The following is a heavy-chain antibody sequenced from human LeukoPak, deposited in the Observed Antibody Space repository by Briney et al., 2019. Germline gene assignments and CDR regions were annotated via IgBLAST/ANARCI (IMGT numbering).Heavy chain of an antibody. J-gene: IGHJ6*03. V-gene: IGHV3-33*06. CDR3: AKDLERPSLYYYYYIDV. D-gene: IGHD6-6*01. CDR1: GFTFSSYG. CDR2: IWYDGSNK. Sequence: GRSLRLSCAASGFTFSSYGMHWVRQAPGKGLEWVAVIWYDGSNKYYADSVKGRFTISRDNSKNTLYLKMNSLRAEDTAVYYCAKDLERPSLYYYYYIDVWGKGTTVTVSS.